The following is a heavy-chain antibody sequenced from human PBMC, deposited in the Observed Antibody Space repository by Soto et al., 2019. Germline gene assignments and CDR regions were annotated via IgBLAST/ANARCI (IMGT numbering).Heavy chain of an antibody. D-gene: IGHD2-21*02. CDR1: GFSLSTSGVG. J-gene: IGHJ6*01. CDR3: IQSRCGGDCLQSYASHYDDGMDV. Sequence: QITLKESGPTLVKPTQTLTLTCTFSGFSLSTSGVGVGWIRQPPGKALEWLALIYWDDDKRYSPSLRSRLTINQDTSKNQVVLTMTNMDPVDTATYYCIQSRCGGDCLQSYASHYDDGMDVW. V-gene: IGHV2-5*02. CDR2: IYWDDDK.